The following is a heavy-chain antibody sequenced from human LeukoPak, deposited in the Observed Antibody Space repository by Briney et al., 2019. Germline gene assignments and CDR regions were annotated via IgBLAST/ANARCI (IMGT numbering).Heavy chain of an antibody. V-gene: IGHV3-23*01. CDR1: GFTFGTYA. Sequence: GGSLRLSCAASGFTFGTYAMSWVRQAPGKGLDWVSGISATGKTTYDADSVKGRFTISRDNSKNMVYLQMNSLRAEDTALYYCAKGPYCSSSSCYTIGSFDFWGQGTLVTVSS. CDR2: ISATGKTT. D-gene: IGHD2-2*02. CDR3: AKGPYCSSSSCYTIGSFDF. J-gene: IGHJ4*02.